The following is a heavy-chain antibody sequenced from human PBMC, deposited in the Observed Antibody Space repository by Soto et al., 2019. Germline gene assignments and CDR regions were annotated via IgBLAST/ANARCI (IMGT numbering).Heavy chain of an antibody. V-gene: IGHV3-33*01. D-gene: IGHD3-10*01. J-gene: IGHJ6*03. Sequence: GGSLRLSCAASGFTFSSYGMHWVRQAPGKGLEWVAVIWYDGSNKYYADSVKGRFTISRDNSKNTLYLQMNSLRAEDTAVYYCARGRITMVRGRSNYYYCYMDVWGKGTTVTVSS. CDR3: ARGRITMVRGRSNYYYCYMDV. CDR1: GFTFSSYG. CDR2: IWYDGSNK.